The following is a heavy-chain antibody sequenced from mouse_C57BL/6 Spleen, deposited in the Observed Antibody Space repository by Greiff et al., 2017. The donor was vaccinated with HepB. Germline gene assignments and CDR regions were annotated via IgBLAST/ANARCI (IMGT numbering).Heavy chain of an antibody. V-gene: IGHV14-2*01. Sequence: VQLQQSGAELVKPGASVKLSCTASGFNIKDYYMPWVKQRTEQGLEWIGRIDAEDGETKYAPKFKGKATITADTSSNTAYLQLSSLTSEDTAVYYCARGDYYGSQDFDYWGQGTTLTVSS. CDR2: IDAEDGET. J-gene: IGHJ2*01. CDR1: GFNIKDYY. CDR3: ARGDYYGSQDFDY. D-gene: IGHD1-1*01.